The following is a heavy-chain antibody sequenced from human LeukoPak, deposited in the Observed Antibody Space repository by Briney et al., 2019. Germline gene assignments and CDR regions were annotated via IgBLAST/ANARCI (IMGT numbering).Heavy chain of an antibody. CDR2: MNPNSGNT. Sequence: ASVKVSCKASGYTFTGYYMHWVRQATGQGLEWMGWMNPNSGNTGYAQNFQGRVTMTRDTSTSAVYMELSSLGSEDTAVYYCARGGSLAVAPHLYYFDYWGQGTLVTVSS. CDR3: ARGGSLAVAPHLYYFDY. D-gene: IGHD6-19*01. V-gene: IGHV1-8*02. CDR1: GYTFTGYY. J-gene: IGHJ4*02.